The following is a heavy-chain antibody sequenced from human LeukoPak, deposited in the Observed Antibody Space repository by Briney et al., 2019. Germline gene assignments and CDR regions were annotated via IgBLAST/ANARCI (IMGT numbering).Heavy chain of an antibody. CDR3: ARMSREWELLLGDAFDI. CDR1: GYTFTSYA. J-gene: IGHJ3*02. CDR2: INTNTGNP. D-gene: IGHD1-26*01. Sequence: GASVKVSCKASGYTFTSYAMNWVRQAPGQGLEWMGWINTNTGNPTYAQGFTGRFVFSLDTSVSTAYLQISSLKAEDTAVYYCARMSREWELLLGDAFDIWGQGTMVTVSS. V-gene: IGHV7-4-1*02.